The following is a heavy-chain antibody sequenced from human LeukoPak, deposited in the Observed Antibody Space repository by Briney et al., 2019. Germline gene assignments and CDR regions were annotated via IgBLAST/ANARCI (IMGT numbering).Heavy chain of an antibody. V-gene: IGHV3-48*03. J-gene: IGHJ4*02. Sequence: GGSLRLSCAASGFTFSSYEMSWVRQAPGKGLEWVSYISSSGSTIYYADSVKGRFTISRDNAKNSLYLQMNSLRAEDTAVYYCARDEGYGGNDYWGQGTLVTVSS. CDR3: ARDEGYGGNDY. D-gene: IGHD4-23*01. CDR2: ISSSGSTI. CDR1: GFTFSSYE.